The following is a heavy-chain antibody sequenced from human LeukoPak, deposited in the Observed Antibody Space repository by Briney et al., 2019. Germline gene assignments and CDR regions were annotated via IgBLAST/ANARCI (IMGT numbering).Heavy chain of an antibody. CDR3: ATVLRYFDWLFNADY. CDR1: GFTFSSYA. Sequence: GGSLRLSCAASGFTFSSYAMSWVRQAPGKGLEWVSAISGSGGSTYYADSVKGRFTISRDNSKNTLYLQMNSLRAEDTAVYYCATVLRYFDWLFNADYWGQGTLVTVPS. CDR2: ISGSGGST. J-gene: IGHJ4*02. V-gene: IGHV3-23*01. D-gene: IGHD3-9*01.